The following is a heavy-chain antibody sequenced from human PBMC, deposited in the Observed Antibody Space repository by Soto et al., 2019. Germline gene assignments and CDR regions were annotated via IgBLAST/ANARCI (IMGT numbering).Heavy chain of an antibody. D-gene: IGHD5-12*01. CDR3: ARARLRAVYAFDI. CDR1: GGSVSSGAYY. J-gene: IGHJ3*02. CDR2: IYYSGST. Sequence: SETLSFTFTVSGGSVSSGAYYCTWIRQRPGKGLEWIGYIYYSGSTYYSPSLRSRLSISLDTSKNQFSLRLSSVTAADTAMYYCARARLRAVYAFDIWGQGAMVTVSS. V-gene: IGHV4-31*03.